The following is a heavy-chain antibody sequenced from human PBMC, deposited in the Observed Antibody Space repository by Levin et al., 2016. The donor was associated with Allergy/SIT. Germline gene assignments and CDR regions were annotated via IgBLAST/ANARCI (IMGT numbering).Heavy chain of an antibody. CDR3: ARARARSSIAAARTFYYYYYMDV. V-gene: IGHV4-59*01. J-gene: IGHJ6*03. D-gene: IGHD6-25*01. CDR2: IYHSGNTGNT. CDR1: GGSIASYY. Sequence: SETLSLTCTVSGGSIASYYWSWIRQPPGKGLEWIGCIYHSGNTGNTNYNPSLKSRVTISVDTSKNEFFLRLNSVTAADTALYYCARARARSSIAAARTFYYYYYMDVWGKGTTVTVSS.